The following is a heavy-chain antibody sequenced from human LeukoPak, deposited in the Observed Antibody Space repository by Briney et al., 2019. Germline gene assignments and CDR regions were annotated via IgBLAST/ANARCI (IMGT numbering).Heavy chain of an antibody. V-gene: IGHV3-43*02. D-gene: IGHD3-22*01. Sequence: SGGSLRLSCAASGFTFDDYAMHWVRHAPGKGLEWVSLISGDGGSTYCADSVKGRFTISRDNSKNSLYLQMNSLRTEDTALYYCAKTPYYYDSSGYYYRSYYFDYWGQGTLVTVSS. CDR3: AKTPYYYDSSGYYYRSYYFDY. CDR1: GFTFDDYA. J-gene: IGHJ4*02. CDR2: ISGDGGST.